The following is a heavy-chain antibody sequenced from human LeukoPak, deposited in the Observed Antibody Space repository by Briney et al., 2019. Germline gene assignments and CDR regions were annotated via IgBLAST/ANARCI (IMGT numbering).Heavy chain of an antibody. CDR3: ARDGGDTAYNWFDT. CDR1: GGSISSYY. Sequence: NASETLSLTCTVSGGSISSYYWSWIRQPPGKGLEWIGYIYYSGSTNYNPSLNSRVTISVDTSKNHFSLKLSSVTAADTAVYYCARDGGDTAYNWFDTWGQGTLVTVSS. D-gene: IGHD5-18*01. J-gene: IGHJ5*02. CDR2: IYYSGST. V-gene: IGHV4-59*01.